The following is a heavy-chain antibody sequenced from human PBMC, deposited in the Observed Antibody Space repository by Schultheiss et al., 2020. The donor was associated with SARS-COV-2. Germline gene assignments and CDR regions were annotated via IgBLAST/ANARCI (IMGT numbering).Heavy chain of an antibody. V-gene: IGHV3-66*04. J-gene: IGHJ6*02. Sequence: GGSLRLSCAASGFTFSSYWMSWVRQAPGKGLEWVSVIYSGGSTYYADSVKGRFTISRDNSKNTLYLQMNSLRAEDTAVYYCARPLIQQRDYYYYGMDVWGQGTTVTVSS. D-gene: IGHD6-25*01. CDR2: IYSGGST. CDR1: GFTFSSYW. CDR3: ARPLIQQRDYYYYGMDV.